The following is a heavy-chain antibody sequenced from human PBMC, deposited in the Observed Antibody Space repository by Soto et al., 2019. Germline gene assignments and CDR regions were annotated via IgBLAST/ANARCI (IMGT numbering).Heavy chain of an antibody. CDR1: GGSFSGYY. V-gene: IGHV4-34*01. J-gene: IGHJ6*02. D-gene: IGHD1-20*01. Sequence: PSETLSLTCAVYGGSFSGYYWSWIRQPPGKGLEWIGEINHSGSTNYNPSLKSRVTISVDTSKNQFSLKLSSVTAADTAVYYCARDNWTYAYYYYGMDVWGQGTTVTVYS. CDR3: ARDNWTYAYYYYGMDV. CDR2: INHSGST.